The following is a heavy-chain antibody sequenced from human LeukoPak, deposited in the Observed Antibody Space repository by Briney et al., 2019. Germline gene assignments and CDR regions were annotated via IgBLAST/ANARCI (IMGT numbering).Heavy chain of an antibody. J-gene: IGHJ4*02. Sequence: ASVKVSCKVSGYTLTELSMHWVRQAPGKGLEWMGGFDPEDGETIYAQKFQGRVTMTTDTSTSTAYMELRSLRSDDTAVYYCARAGWEQATDRTDYWGQGTLVTVSS. V-gene: IGHV1-24*01. CDR1: GYTLTELS. D-gene: IGHD1/OR15-1a*01. CDR2: FDPEDGET. CDR3: ARAGWEQATDRTDY.